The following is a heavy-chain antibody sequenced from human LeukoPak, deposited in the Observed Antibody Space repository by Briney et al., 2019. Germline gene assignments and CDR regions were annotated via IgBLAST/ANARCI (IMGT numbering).Heavy chain of an antibody. Sequence: GGSLRLSCAASGFTFSSYDMNWVRQAPGKGLQWVSYISRSSRTIYYADSVKGRFTISRDNAKNSLYLQMNSLRADDTAVYYCARDLLDIVVVPAATAGYWGQGTLVTVSS. CDR3: ARDLLDIVVVPAATAGY. CDR1: GFTFSSYD. CDR2: ISRSSRTI. V-gene: IGHV3-48*01. J-gene: IGHJ4*02. D-gene: IGHD2-2*01.